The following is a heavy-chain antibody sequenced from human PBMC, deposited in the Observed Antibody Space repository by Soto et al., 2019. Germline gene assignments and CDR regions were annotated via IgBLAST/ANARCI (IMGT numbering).Heavy chain of an antibody. J-gene: IGHJ6*02. V-gene: IGHV1-3*01. Sequence: ASVKVSCKASGYTFISYAMHWVRQAPGQRLEWMGWINAGNGNTKYSQKFQGRVTITRDTSASTAYMELSSLRSEDTAVYYCASGRRYYYDSSGYTYYYYYGMDVWGQGTTVTVSS. CDR3: ASGRRYYYDSSGYTYYYYYGMDV. D-gene: IGHD3-22*01. CDR2: INAGNGNT. CDR1: GYTFISYA.